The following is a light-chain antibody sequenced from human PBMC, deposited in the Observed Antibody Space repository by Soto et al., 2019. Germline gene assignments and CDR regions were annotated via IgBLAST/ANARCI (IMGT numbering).Light chain of an antibody. V-gene: IGKV3-20*01. J-gene: IGKJ3*01. CDR3: QQYAESPIT. Sequence: EIVLTQAPGTLSLSPGERATLSCRASQSVTNNYLAWYQQKPGQAPRLLIYGASSRATGIPDKFSGSGYGTDFTLIINRLEPEDFAVYYCQQYAESPITFGPGAKVDI. CDR2: GAS. CDR1: QSVTNNY.